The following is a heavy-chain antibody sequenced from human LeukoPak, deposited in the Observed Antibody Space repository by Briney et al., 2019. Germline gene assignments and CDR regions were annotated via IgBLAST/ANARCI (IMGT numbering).Heavy chain of an antibody. J-gene: IGHJ4*02. Sequence: ESGPTLVKPTQTLTLTCTFSGFSLSTNGMCVSWIRQPPGKALEWLARIDWDDDKYYSTSLKTRLTIFKDTSKNQVVLTMTNMDPVDTATYYCARIGYYGSSGYSYFDYWGQGTLATVSS. V-gene: IGHV2-70*11. D-gene: IGHD3-22*01. CDR1: GFSLSTNGMC. CDR3: ARIGYYGSSGYSYFDY. CDR2: IDWDDDK.